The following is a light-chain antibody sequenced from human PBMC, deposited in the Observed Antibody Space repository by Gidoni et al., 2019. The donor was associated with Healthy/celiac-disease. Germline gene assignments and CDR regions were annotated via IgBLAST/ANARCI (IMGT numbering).Light chain of an antibody. V-gene: IGKV1-8*01. CDR1: QGISRY. J-gene: IGKJ4*01. CDR3: QQYDSYPQT. CDR2: AAS. Sequence: AIRINQAPSQLAASTGDKVNIPCQASQGISRYLAWYQQKPGKAPKLLIYAASTLPRGVPSRFGGSGSGTDFTLTISCRQSEDFANYYCQQYDSYPQTFGGGTKVEIK.